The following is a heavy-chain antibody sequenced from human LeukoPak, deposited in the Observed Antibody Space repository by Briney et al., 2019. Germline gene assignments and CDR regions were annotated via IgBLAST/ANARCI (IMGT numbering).Heavy chain of an antibody. CDR2: IYYSGST. CDR3: ARESYSSSWPDY. CDR1: GASISSSTYY. V-gene: IGHV4-39*07. D-gene: IGHD6-13*01. J-gene: IGHJ4*02. Sequence: SETVSLTCTVSGASISSSTYYWGWIRQPPGKGLEWIGSIYYSGSTSYNPSLESRVTISVDTSKNQFSLKLSSVTAADTAVYYCARESYSSSWPDYWGQGTLVTVSS.